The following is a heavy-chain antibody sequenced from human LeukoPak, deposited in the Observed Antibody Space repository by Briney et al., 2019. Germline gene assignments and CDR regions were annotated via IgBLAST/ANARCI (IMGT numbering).Heavy chain of an antibody. J-gene: IGHJ4*03. D-gene: IGHD3-16*01. CDR3: AKARIAFGGIPIFFDY. Sequence: PGGSLRLSCAASGFTFSSYAMHWVRQAPGKGLEWVAVISYDGSNKYYADSVKGRFTISRDNSKNTLYLQMNSLKAEDTAVYYCAKARIAFGGIPIFFDYWGQGTLVTVSS. CDR1: GFTFSSYA. CDR2: ISYDGSNK. V-gene: IGHV3-30*04.